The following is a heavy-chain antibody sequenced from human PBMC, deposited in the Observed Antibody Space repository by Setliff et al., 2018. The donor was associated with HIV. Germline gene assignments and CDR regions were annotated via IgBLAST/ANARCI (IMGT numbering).Heavy chain of an antibody. J-gene: IGHJ5*02. CDR1: GFTFSYYS. V-gene: IGHV3-48*01. D-gene: IGHD3-3*01. CDR3: ARGGVTIFQNWFDP. CDR2: IASSSSSI. Sequence: PGGSLRLSCAASGFTFSYYSMNWVRQAPGKGLEWVSYIASSSSSIYYADSVKGRFTISRDNAKNSLYLQMNSLRAEDTAVYYCARGGVTIFQNWFDPWGQGTLVTVSS.